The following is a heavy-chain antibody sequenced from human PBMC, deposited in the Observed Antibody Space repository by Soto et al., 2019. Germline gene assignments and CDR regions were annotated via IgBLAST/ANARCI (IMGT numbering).Heavy chain of an antibody. CDR2: IIPILGIA. V-gene: IGHV1-69*02. J-gene: IGHJ4*02. CDR3: ARGLNYYDSSGFPRYFDY. D-gene: IGHD3-22*01. CDR1: GGTFSSYT. Sequence: QVQLVQSGAEVKKPGSSVKVSCKASGGTFSSYTISWVRQSPGQGLEWMGRIIPILGIANYAQKFQGRVTITADKSTSTAYMELSSLRSADTAVYYCARGLNYYDSSGFPRYFDYWGQGTLVTVSS.